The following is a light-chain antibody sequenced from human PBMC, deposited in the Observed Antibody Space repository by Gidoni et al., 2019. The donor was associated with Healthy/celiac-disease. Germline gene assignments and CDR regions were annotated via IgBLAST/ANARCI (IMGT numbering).Light chain of an antibody. CDR1: QISSSN. CDR3: QQYNNWPWT. Sequence: EIVMTQSPATLSVSPGERATLSCRASQISSSNLAWYQQKPGQATRLLHYGASTGATGVPARFSGSGYGTEFTLTISSLQSEDFAVYYCQQYNNWPWTFXQXTKVEIK. CDR2: GAS. V-gene: IGKV3-15*01. J-gene: IGKJ1*01.